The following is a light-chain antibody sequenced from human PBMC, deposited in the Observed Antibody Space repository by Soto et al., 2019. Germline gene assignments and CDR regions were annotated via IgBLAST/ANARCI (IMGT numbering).Light chain of an antibody. V-gene: IGLV2-8*01. Sequence: QSALTQPPSASGSPGQSGTISCTGTSGDVGGYNYVSWYQQHPGKAPKLMIFEVSERPSGVPDRFSASKSGNTASLTVSGLQAEDEADDYCSSYAGSNNYVFGTGTNVTVL. CDR3: SSYAGSNNYV. CDR2: EVS. J-gene: IGLJ1*01. CDR1: SGDVGGYNY.